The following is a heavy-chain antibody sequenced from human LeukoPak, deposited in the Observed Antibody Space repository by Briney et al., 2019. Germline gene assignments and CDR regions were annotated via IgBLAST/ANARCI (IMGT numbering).Heavy chain of an antibody. CDR1: GYSFTSYW. CDR3: ACRDLTSTWSYP. J-gene: IGHJ5*02. Sequence: GESLKISCKGIGYSFTSYWIGWVRQMPGKGLEWMGVIFPGDSRTRYNPSFQGQVTISVAKSISTAYLQWVSLKASDTAMYYCACRDLTSTWSYPWGQGTLVTVSS. V-gene: IGHV5-51*01. CDR2: IFPGDSRT. D-gene: IGHD2-2*01.